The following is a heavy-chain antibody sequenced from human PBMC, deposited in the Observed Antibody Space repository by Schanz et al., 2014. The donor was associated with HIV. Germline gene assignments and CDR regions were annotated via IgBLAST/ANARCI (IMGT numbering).Heavy chain of an antibody. CDR1: GFTFRDSV. CDR3: ANSGYCTSGVCYTRGYDTDV. J-gene: IGHJ6*02. D-gene: IGHD2-8*01. V-gene: IGHV3-23*01. CDR2: ISSTSTYR. Sequence: EVQLLESGGNLVHPGGSLRLSCAASGFTFRDSVVSWVRQAPGKGLEWIASISSTSTYRFYAGSVKGRFTISRDNSEDTLYLQMNSLRAEDTAVYYCANSGYCTSGVCYTRGYDTDVWGQGTTVIVSS.